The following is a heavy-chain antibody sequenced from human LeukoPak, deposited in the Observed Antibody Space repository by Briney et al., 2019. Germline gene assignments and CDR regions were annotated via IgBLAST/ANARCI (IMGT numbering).Heavy chain of an antibody. V-gene: IGHV1-18*01. Sequence: ASVKVSCKASGYTFTNYGITWVRQVPGQGLEWLGWISAYNGNANYAQKFQDRVTLTSDRSTSTAYMELRSLRSDDTAVYYCARGDDILTGYPDDYWGQGTLVTVSS. J-gene: IGHJ4*02. D-gene: IGHD3-9*01. CDR1: GYTFTNYG. CDR2: ISAYNGNA. CDR3: ARGDDILTGYPDDY.